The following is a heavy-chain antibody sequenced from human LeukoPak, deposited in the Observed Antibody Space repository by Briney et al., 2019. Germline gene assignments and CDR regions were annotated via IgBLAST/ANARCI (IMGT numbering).Heavy chain of an antibody. CDR3: ARGGGYSFIYYYYHAVDV. CDR2: IYHSGST. V-gene: IGHV4-59*01. Sequence: SETLSLTCTVSGGSISSYYWSWIRQPPGKGLEWIGYIYHSGSTNYNPSLQSRVTISADTSKNQFSLRLSSVTAADTAVYYCARGGGYSFIYYYYHAVDVLGQGTTVTVSS. D-gene: IGHD5-18*01. J-gene: IGHJ6*02. CDR1: GGSISSYY.